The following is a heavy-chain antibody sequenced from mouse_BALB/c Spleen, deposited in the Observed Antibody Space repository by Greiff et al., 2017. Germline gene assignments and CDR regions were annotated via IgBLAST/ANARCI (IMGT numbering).Heavy chain of an antibody. D-gene: IGHD2-2*01. CDR3: AREGDDGGYWYFDV. Sequence: VLLQQSGPGLVQPSQSLSITCTVSGFSLTSYGVHWVRPSPGKGLEWLGVLWSGGSTDYNAAFISRLSISKDNSKSQVFIKMNSLQANDTAIYYCAREGDDGGYWYFDVWGAGTTVTVSA. V-gene: IGHV2-2*02. J-gene: IGHJ1*01. CDR2: LWSGGST. CDR1: GFSLTSYG.